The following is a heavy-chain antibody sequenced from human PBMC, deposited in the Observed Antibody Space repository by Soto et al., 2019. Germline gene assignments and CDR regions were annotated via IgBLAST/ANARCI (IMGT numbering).Heavy chain of an antibody. CDR3: ARGLGYDLWSGYYPQPGDYYYYGMDV. D-gene: IGHD3-3*01. CDR2: INPNSGGT. J-gene: IGHJ6*02. V-gene: IGHV1-2*04. Sequence: GASVKVSCKASGYTFTGYYMHWVRQAPGQGLEWMGWINPNSGGTNYAQKFQGWVTMTRDTSISTAYMELSRLRSDDTAVYYCARGLGYDLWSGYYPQPGDYYYYGMDVWGQGTTVTVSS. CDR1: GYTFTGYY.